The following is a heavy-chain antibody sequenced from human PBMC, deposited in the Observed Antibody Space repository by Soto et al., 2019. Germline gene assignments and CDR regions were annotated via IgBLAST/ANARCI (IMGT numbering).Heavy chain of an antibody. CDR1: GLNFNTYW. CDR3: ARISVGHYDFED. CDR2: INIDGSTT. J-gene: IGHJ4*02. V-gene: IGHV3-74*01. Sequence: EVQLVESGGGLVQPGGSVRLSCAASGLNFNTYWMHWVRQAPGKGLVWVSRINIDGSTTSYADSVKGRFTISRDNAKNTLYLPMSSLRAEDTAVYYCARISVGHYDFEDWGQGTLVTVSS. D-gene: IGHD3-16*01.